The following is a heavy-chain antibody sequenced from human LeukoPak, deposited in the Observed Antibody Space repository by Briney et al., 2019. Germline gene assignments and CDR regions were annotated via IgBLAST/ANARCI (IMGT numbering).Heavy chain of an antibody. V-gene: IGHV4-38-2*01. D-gene: IGHD1-26*01. Sequence: SETLSLTCAVSRYSPSSANYWGWSRQPPGKGLEWIGSIYHSGSTYYNPSLKSRVTISVDTSKNQFSLKLSSVTAADTAVYYCARGWEWEPCDYWGQGTLVTVSS. CDR3: ARGWEWEPCDY. J-gene: IGHJ4*02. CDR1: RYSPSSANY. CDR2: IYHSGST.